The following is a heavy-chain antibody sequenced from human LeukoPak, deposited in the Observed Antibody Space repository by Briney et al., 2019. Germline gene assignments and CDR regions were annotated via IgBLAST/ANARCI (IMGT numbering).Heavy chain of an antibody. V-gene: IGHV1-69*13. CDR1: GGTFSNYA. Sequence: EASVKVSCEASGGTFSNYAFSWVRQSPRQGLEWMGGIIPSFGPPNNAQKFQDRVTITADESKSTVHMELSSLTSDDTAIYYCARDRSSGTFDSFGVWGPGTLVTVSS. CDR3: ARDRSSGTFDSFGV. J-gene: IGHJ3*01. D-gene: IGHD1-26*01. CDR2: IIPSFGPP.